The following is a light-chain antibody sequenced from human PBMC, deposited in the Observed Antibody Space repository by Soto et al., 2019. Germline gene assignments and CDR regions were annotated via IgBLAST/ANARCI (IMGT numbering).Light chain of an antibody. CDR3: QQRSNWPWT. V-gene: IGKV3-11*01. J-gene: IGKJ1*01. Sequence: EIVLTQSPATLSLSPGERATLYCRASQSVSSSLAWYQQKPGQAPRLLLYDASNRATGIPARFSGSGYGKDFTLTISSLEPEDFAVYYCQQRSNWPWTFGQGTKVEIK. CDR2: DAS. CDR1: QSVSSS.